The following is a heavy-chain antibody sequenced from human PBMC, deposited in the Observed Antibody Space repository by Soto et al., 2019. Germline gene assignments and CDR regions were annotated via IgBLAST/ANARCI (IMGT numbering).Heavy chain of an antibody. CDR3: AGHFGSGCHCDC. D-gene: IGHD6-19*01. CDR1: GYSFTTYY. CDR2: IYPADSDT. J-gene: IGHJ4*02. Sequence: GESLKISCKGSGYSFTTYYIGWVHQMPGKGLEWMGIIYPADSDTRYSPSFQGQVTMSADKSISTAYLQWSSLKDSDTATYYCAGHFGSGCHCDCWGQGPLVIVSS. V-gene: IGHV5-51*07.